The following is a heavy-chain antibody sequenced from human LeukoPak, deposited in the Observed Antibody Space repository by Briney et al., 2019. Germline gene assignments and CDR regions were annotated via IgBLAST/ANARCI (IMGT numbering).Heavy chain of an antibody. Sequence: SETLSLTCTVSGGSISSHYWSWIRQPLGKGLEWIGYSYYSGSTNYNPSLNSRVTISVDTSKNQFSLKLSSVTAADTAVYYCARTPTFRYYYYYYYMDVWGRGTTVTVSS. CDR3: ARTPTFRYYYYYYYMDV. D-gene: IGHD2-21*01. CDR2: SYYSGST. J-gene: IGHJ6*03. V-gene: IGHV4-59*11. CDR1: GGSISSHY.